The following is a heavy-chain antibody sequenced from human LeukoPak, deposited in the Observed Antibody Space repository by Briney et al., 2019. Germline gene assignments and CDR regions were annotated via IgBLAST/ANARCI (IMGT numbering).Heavy chain of an antibody. CDR1: GGSISSYY. D-gene: IGHD4-11*01. CDR3: ARRKPYSNSYYMDV. CDR2: IYYSGST. V-gene: IGHV4-59*08. J-gene: IGHJ6*03. Sequence: PSETLSLTCTVSGGSISSYYWSWIRQPPGKGLEWIGYIYYSGSTNYNPSLKSRVTISVDTSKNQFSLKLSSVTAADTAVYYCARRKPYSNSYYMDVWGKGTTVTVSS.